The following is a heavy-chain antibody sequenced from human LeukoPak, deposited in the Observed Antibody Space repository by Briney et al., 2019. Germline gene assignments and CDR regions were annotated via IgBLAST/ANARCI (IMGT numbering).Heavy chain of an antibody. CDR1: GGSISSSSYY. J-gene: IGHJ4*02. Sequence: SETLSLTCTVSGGSISSSSYYWGWIRQPPGKGLEWIGSIYYSGSTYYNPSLKSRVTISVDTSKNQFSLKLSSVTAADTAVYYCAREVDTMIVVGHATGYFDYWGQGTLVTVSS. V-gene: IGHV4-39*07. D-gene: IGHD3-22*01. CDR3: AREVDTMIVVGHATGYFDY. CDR2: IYYSGST.